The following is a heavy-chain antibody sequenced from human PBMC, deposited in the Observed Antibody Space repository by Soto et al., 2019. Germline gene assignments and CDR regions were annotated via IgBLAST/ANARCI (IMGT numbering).Heavy chain of an antibody. CDR1: GFSLSTNGVG. Sequence: QITLKESGPTLVTPTQTLTLTCAFSGFSLSTNGVGVGWIRQPPGKAPEWLALIFWDDDKRFTPFLENRLTITNDTSKYQVVLTMTNMDPVDTATYFCAYKYLTYFDFWGQGILVTVSS. CDR2: IFWDDDK. CDR3: AYKYLTYFDF. V-gene: IGHV2-5*02. J-gene: IGHJ4*02.